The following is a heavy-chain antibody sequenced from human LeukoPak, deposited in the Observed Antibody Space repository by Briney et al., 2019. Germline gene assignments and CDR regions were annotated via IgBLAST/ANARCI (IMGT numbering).Heavy chain of an antibody. V-gene: IGHV1-2*02. CDR2: INPNSGDT. CDR1: GYTFTGYY. J-gene: IGHJ3*02. CDR3: ARGSSVSGTVKSAFEI. D-gene: IGHD1-20*01. Sequence: ASVKVSCKASGYTFTGYYIHWVRQAPGQGLERMGWINPNSGDTKYAQKFQDRVTMTRDTSISTAYMELSRLGSDDTAVYYCARGSSVSGTVKSAFEIWGQGTMVTVSS.